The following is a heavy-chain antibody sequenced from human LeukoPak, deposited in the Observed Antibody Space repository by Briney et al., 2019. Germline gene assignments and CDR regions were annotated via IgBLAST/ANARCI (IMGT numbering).Heavy chain of an antibody. CDR1: GGSISSSSYY. V-gene: IGHV4-39*01. J-gene: IGHJ4*02. CDR3: AITSTIFGVVISP. CDR2: IYYSGST. Sequence: SETLSLTCTVSGGSISSSSYYWGWIRQPPGKGLEWIGSIYYSGSTYYNPSLKSRVTISVDTSKNQFSLKLSSVTAADTAVYYCAITSTIFGVVISPGGQGTLVTVSS. D-gene: IGHD3-3*01.